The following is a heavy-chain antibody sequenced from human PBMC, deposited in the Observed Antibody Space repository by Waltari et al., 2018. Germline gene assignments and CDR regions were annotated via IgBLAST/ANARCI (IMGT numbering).Heavy chain of an antibody. D-gene: IGHD6-13*01. V-gene: IGHV3-74*01. J-gene: IGHJ4*02. CDR2: INSDGSST. CDR1: GFIFSTYW. Sequence: EVQLVESGGGLVQPGGSLRLSGVASGFIFSTYWMDWVRQAPGKGLVWVSRINSDGSSTTYADSVKGQFTISRDNAKNTLYLHMSSLRAEDTAVYYCVRENIAAAGLESWGQGTLVTVSS. CDR3: VRENIAAAGLES.